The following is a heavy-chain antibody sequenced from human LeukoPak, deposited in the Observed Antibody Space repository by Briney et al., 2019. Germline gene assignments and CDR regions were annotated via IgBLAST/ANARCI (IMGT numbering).Heavy chain of an antibody. CDR3: ATHYCGGDCKFDP. V-gene: IGHV1-18*01. CDR1: GYTFTSYG. CDR2: ISAYNGNT. J-gene: IGHJ5*02. D-gene: IGHD2-21*02. Sequence: ASVKVSCKASGYTFTSYGISWVRQAPGQGLEWMGWISAYNGNTNYAQKLQGRVTMTTDTSTSTAYMELRSLRPDDTAVYYCATHYCGGDCKFDPWGQGTLVTVSS.